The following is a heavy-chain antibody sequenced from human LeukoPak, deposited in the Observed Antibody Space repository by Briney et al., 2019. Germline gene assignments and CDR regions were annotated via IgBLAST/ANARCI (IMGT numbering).Heavy chain of an antibody. J-gene: IGHJ6*03. CDR3: ARGPYGSGSYYNSFYYYYYYMDV. V-gene: IGHV1-2*02. CDR2: INPNSGGT. CDR1: GYTFTGYY. Sequence: ASVKVSCKASGYTFTGYYMHWVRQAPGQGLEWMGWINPNSGGTNYAQKFQGRVTMTRDTSISTAYMELSRLRSDDTAVYYCARGPYGSGSYYNSFYYYYYYMDVWGKGTTVTISS. D-gene: IGHD3-10*01.